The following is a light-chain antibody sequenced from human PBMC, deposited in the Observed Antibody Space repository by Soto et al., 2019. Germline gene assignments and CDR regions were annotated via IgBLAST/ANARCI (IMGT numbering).Light chain of an antibody. CDR1: SSDVGSYNY. Sequence: QSVLTQPASVSGSPGQSLTISCTGTSSDVGSYNYVSWYQQHPGKSPKLVIYEVSDRPSWISSRFSGSESGNTASLTISGLQTEDEADYFCSSYTRSSTLFGTGSKVTV. V-gene: IGLV2-14*01. J-gene: IGLJ1*01. CDR2: EVS. CDR3: SSYTRSSTL.